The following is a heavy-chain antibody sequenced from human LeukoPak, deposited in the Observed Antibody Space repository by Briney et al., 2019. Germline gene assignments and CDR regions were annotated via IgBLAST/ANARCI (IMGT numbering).Heavy chain of an antibody. J-gene: IGHJ4*02. V-gene: IGHV3-74*01. CDR2: TNSDGRST. D-gene: IGHD6-13*01. CDR1: GFTFSRYW. Sequence: GGSLRLSCAASGFTFSRYWMYWVRQAPGRGLVWVSHTNSDGRSTGYADSVKGRFTISRDNAKNSLYLQMNSLRAEDTAVYYCASRLYSSSSDYWGQGTLVTVSS. CDR3: ASRLYSSSSDY.